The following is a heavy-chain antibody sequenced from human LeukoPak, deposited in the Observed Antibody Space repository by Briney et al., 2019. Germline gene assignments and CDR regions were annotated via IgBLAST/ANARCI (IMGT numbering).Heavy chain of an antibody. CDR3: AGHIVATIRGPNPTDY. Sequence: SETLSLTCSVSGGSITSYYWSWIRQPAGKGVEWIGRIYTSGSTNYNPSLKSRVTISVDTSKNQFSLKLSSVTAADTAVYYCAGHIVATIRGPNPTDYWGQGTLVTVSS. J-gene: IGHJ4*02. CDR1: GGSITSYY. V-gene: IGHV4-4*07. CDR2: IYTSGST. D-gene: IGHD5-12*01.